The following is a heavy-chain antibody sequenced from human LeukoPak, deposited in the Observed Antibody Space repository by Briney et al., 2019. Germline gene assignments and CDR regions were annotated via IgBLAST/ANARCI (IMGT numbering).Heavy chain of an antibody. CDR2: ITPNMGNT. D-gene: IGHD2-2*01. CDR1: GYTFTSYG. Sequence: GASVKVSCKASGYTFTSYGISWVRQAPGQGLEWMGWITPNMGNTNYAQKLQGRVTMTTDTSTSTAYMELRSLRSDDTAVYYCARDAYCSSTSCPRGWSWFDPWGQGTLVTVSS. J-gene: IGHJ5*02. V-gene: IGHV1-18*01. CDR3: ARDAYCSSTSCPRGWSWFDP.